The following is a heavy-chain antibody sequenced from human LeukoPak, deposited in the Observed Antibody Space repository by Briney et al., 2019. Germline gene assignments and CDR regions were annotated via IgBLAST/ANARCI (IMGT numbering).Heavy chain of an antibody. Sequence: GGSLRLSCAASRFTFCSYGMHGVRQAPGKGLEWVAVISYDGSNKYYADSVKGRFTISRDNSKNTLYMQVKRVRAEDTAVYYCESGNQRLLQSRGSDYWGQGTLVTVSS. J-gene: IGHJ4*02. CDR2: ISYDGSNK. V-gene: IGHV3-30*03. CDR3: ESGNQRLLQSRGSDY. CDR1: RFTFCSYG. D-gene: IGHD5-24*01.